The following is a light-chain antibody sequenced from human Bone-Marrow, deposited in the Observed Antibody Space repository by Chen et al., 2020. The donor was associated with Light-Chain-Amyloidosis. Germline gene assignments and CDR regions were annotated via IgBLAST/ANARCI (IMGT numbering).Light chain of an antibody. CDR2: DAS. J-gene: IGKJ4*01. Sequence: EIVLTQSPATLPLSPGERATLSCRASQSVSSNLAWYQQTPGQAPRLLIYDASNRATGIPARFSVSGSGTDFPLTVSGLVPEEFAAYYCQQRSNWPLTFGGGTKVEIK. V-gene: IGKV3-11*01. CDR1: QSVSSN. CDR3: QQRSNWPLT.